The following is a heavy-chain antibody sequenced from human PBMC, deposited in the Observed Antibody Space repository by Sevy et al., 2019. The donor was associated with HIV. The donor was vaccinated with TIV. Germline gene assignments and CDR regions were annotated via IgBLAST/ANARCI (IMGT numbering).Heavy chain of an antibody. Sequence: GGSLRLSCAASGFIFNDYGMHWVCQAPGKGLEWVAFTPFDGSNEYYAESVKGRFTISRDNSRNTVSLQMNSLRPEDTAVYHCAKALNIVATILYWGQGTLVTVSS. J-gene: IGHJ4*02. CDR2: TPFDGSNE. D-gene: IGHD5-12*01. CDR3: AKALNIVATILY. V-gene: IGHV3-30*02. CDR1: GFIFNDYG.